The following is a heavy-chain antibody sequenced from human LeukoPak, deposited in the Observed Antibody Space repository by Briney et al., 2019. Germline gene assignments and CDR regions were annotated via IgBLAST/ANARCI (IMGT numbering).Heavy chain of an antibody. Sequence: SETLSLTCTVSGYSISSGYYWGWMRQPPGKGLEWIGSIYHSGSTYYNPSLKSRVTISVDTSKNQFSLKLSSVTAADTAVYYCARGEAVPGSEIAHWSQGNLVTVSS. V-gene: IGHV4-38-2*02. CDR2: IYHSGST. CDR1: GYSISSGYY. J-gene: IGHJ4*02. CDR3: ARGEAVPGSEIAH. D-gene: IGHD6-19*01.